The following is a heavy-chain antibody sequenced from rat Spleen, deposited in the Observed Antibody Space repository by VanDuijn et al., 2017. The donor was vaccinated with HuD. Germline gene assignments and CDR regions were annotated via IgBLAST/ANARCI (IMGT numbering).Heavy chain of an antibody. CDR3: TRHGGLRNWFAY. CDR1: GFTFNKYW. V-gene: IGHV5-31*01. CDR2: ITATGDST. J-gene: IGHJ3*01. Sequence: EVQLVESGGGLVQPGRSLKLSCVASGFTFNKYWMAWIRQAPGKGLEWVASITATGDSTNYPDSVKGRFTVSRDNAKSTLYLQMDSLRSEDTATYYCTRHGGLRNWFAYWGQGTLVTVSS. D-gene: IGHD1-11*01.